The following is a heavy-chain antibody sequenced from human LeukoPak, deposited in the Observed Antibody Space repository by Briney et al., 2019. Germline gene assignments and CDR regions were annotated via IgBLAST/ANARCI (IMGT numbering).Heavy chain of an antibody. V-gene: IGHV3-23*01. D-gene: IGHD5-18*01. Sequence: GGSLRLSCAASGFTFSSYAMSWVRQAPGKGLEWVSAISGSGGSTYYADSVKGRFTISRDNSKNTLYLQMNSLRAEDTAVYYCARGGTAMVMVYWGQGTLVTVSS. CDR3: ARGGTAMVMVY. CDR1: GFTFSSYA. J-gene: IGHJ4*02. CDR2: ISGSGGST.